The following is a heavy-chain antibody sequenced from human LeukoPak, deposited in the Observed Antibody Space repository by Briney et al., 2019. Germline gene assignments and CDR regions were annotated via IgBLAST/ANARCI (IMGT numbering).Heavy chain of an antibody. Sequence: PGGSLRLSCAASGFTFSSFSMNWVRQAPGKGLEWVAVIWYDGSNKYYADSVKGRFTISRDNSKNTLYLQMNSLRAEDTAVYYCARDYLGYDSSGYYPNYDAFDIWGQGTMVTVSS. D-gene: IGHD3-22*01. CDR3: ARDYLGYDSSGYYPNYDAFDI. V-gene: IGHV3-33*08. CDR2: IWYDGSNK. CDR1: GFTFSSFS. J-gene: IGHJ3*02.